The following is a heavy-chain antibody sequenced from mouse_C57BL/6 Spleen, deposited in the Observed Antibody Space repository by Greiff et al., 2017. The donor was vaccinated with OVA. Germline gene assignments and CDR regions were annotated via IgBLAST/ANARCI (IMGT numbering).Heavy chain of an antibody. V-gene: IGHV1-64*01. CDR1: GYTFTSYW. D-gene: IGHD2-3*01. J-gene: IGHJ4*01. CDR2: IPPNSGST. Sequence: VQLQQPGAELVKPGASVKLSCKASGYTFTSYWMHWVKQRPGQGLEWIGMIPPNSGSTNYNEKFKSKATLTVDKSSSTAYMQLSSLTSEDSAVYYCARSDGSHSRDYWGQGTSVTVSS. CDR3: ARSDGSHSRDY.